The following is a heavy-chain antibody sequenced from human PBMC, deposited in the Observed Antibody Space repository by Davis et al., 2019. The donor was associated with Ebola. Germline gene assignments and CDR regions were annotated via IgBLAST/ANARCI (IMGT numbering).Heavy chain of an antibody. Sequence: GGSLRLSCAASGFTFSSYAMHWVRQAPGKGLEYVSAISSNGGSTYYANSVKGRFTISRDNSKNTLYLQMGSLRAEDMAVYYCARDRSDILTGYFDYWGQGTLVTVSS. CDR3: ARDRSDILTGYFDY. J-gene: IGHJ4*02. V-gene: IGHV3-64*01. CDR2: ISSNGGST. D-gene: IGHD3-9*01. CDR1: GFTFSSYA.